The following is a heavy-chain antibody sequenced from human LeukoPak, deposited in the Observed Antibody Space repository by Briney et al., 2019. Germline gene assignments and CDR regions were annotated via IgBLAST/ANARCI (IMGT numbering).Heavy chain of an antibody. V-gene: IGHV3-21*01. CDR1: GFTFSSYS. CDR3: ATDLRTMVRGVTRPYFDY. CDR2: ISSSSSYI. D-gene: IGHD3-10*01. J-gene: IGHJ4*02. Sequence: GGSLRLSCAASGFTFSSYSMNWVRQAPGKGLEWVSSISSSSSYIYYADSVKGRFTISRDNAKNSLYLQMNSLRAEDTAVYYCATDLRTMVRGVTRPYFDYWGQGTLVTVSS.